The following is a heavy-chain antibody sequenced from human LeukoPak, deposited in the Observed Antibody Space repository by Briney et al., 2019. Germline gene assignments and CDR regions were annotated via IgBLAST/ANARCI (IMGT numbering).Heavy chain of an antibody. CDR3: ARQSALGADY. CDR2: MCYSGST. Sequence: SETLSLTCIVSGGSVSSTSHYWGWIRQPPGKGLEWIGSMCYSGSTWYNSSLTSRVTISVDTPKNRFSLRLNSVTAADTALYYCARQSALGADYWGQGTLVIVSS. J-gene: IGHJ4*02. V-gene: IGHV4-39*01. D-gene: IGHD3-16*01. CDR1: GGSVSSTSHY.